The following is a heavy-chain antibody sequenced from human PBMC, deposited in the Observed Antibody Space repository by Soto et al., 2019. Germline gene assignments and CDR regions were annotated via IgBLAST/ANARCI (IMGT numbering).Heavy chain of an antibody. Sequence: PSETLSLTCAVSGYSISSGYYWGWIRQPPGKGLEWIGSIYHSGSTYYNPSLKSRVTISVDTSKNQFSLKLSSVTAADTAVYYCARDPSVHDFWSGYYVNWFDSWGQGTLVTVPQ. CDR1: GYSISSGYY. V-gene: IGHV4-38-2*02. D-gene: IGHD3-3*01. CDR3: ARDPSVHDFWSGYYVNWFDS. CDR2: IYHSGST. J-gene: IGHJ5*01.